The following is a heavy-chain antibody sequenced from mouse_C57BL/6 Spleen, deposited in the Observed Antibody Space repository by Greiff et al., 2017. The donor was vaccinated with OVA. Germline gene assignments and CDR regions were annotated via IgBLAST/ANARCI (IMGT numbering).Heavy chain of an antibody. Sequence: QVQLQQPGAELVKPGASVKLSCTASGYTFTSYWMHWVKQRPGQGLEWIGMIHPNSGSTNYNEKFKSKATLTVDKSSSTAYMQLSSLTSEDSAVYYCARSGYYGSSYGDWGKGTTLTVAS. CDR1: GYTFTSYW. D-gene: IGHD1-1*01. V-gene: IGHV1-64*01. CDR3: ARSGYYGSSYGD. CDR2: IHPNSGST. J-gene: IGHJ2*01.